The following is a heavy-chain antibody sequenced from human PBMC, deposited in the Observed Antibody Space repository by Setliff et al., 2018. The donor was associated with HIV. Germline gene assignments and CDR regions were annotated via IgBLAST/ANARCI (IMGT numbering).Heavy chain of an antibody. CDR2: INQDGSEK. CDR3: ATLWGLYDYDVIGPGY. J-gene: IGHJ4*02. D-gene: IGHD3-16*01. V-gene: IGHV3-7*01. CDR1: GFSFSSYW. Sequence: GGSLRLSCAASGFSFSSYWMSWVRQAPGKGLEWVANINQDGSEKHSVDSVRGRFTISRDNAKNSLYLQMNNLRAEDTAVYYCATLWGLYDYDVIGPGYWGQGQWSPSPQ.